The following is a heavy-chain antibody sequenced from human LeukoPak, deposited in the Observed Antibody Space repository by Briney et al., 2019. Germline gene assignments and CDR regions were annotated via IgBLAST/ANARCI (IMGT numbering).Heavy chain of an antibody. CDR2: ISAYNGNT. V-gene: IGHV1-18*01. CDR3: ARDDTYDYLGIFHY. D-gene: IGHD3-16*01. Sequence: GASVKVSCKASGYTFTSYGISWVRQAPGQGLEWMGWISAYNGNTNYAQKLQGRVTMTTDTSTSTAYMELRSLRSDDTAVYYCARDDTYDYLGIFHYWGQGALVTVSS. J-gene: IGHJ4*02. CDR1: GYTFTSYG.